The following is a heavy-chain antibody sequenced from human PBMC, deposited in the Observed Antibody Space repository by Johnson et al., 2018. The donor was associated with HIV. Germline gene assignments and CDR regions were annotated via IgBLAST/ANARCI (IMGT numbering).Heavy chain of an antibody. CDR2: INSDGSST. J-gene: IGHJ3*02. CDR3: ARDSPWELTAFDI. Sequence: MLLVESGGGLVQPGGSLRLSCAASGFTVSSNYMSWVRQAPGKGLEWVSRINSDGSSTSYADSVKGRFTISRDNAKNTLYLQMNSLRAEDTAVYYCARDSPWELTAFDIWGQGTMVTVSS. CDR1: GFTVSSNY. D-gene: IGHD1-26*01. V-gene: IGHV3-66*01.